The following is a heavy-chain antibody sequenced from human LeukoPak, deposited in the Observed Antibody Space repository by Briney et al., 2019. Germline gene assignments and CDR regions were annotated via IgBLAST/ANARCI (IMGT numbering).Heavy chain of an antibody. CDR3: ARDSGPWGVFDP. V-gene: IGHV4-34*01. Sequence: SETLSLTCAVYGGSFSGYYWSWIRQPPGKGLEWIGEINHSGSTNYNPSLKSRVTISVDTSKNQFSLKLSSVTAADTAVYYCARDSGPWGVFDPWGQGTLVTVSS. J-gene: IGHJ5*02. CDR1: GGSFSGYY. CDR2: INHSGST. D-gene: IGHD3-10*01.